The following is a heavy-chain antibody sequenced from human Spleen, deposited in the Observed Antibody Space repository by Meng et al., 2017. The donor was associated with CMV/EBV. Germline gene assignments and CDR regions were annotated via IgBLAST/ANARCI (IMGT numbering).Heavy chain of an antibody. J-gene: IGHJ4*02. V-gene: IGHV2-5*01. D-gene: IGHD3-3*01. CDR2: IYWNDDK. Sequence: FSLTTSGVGVCWIRQPPGKALEWLALIYWNDDKRYSPSLKTRLSITRDTSKNQVVLTMTNMDPVDTATYYCVHKYDVWSSYWHYVDYWGQGLLVTVSS. CDR1: FSLTTSGVG. CDR3: VHKYDVWSSYWHYVDY.